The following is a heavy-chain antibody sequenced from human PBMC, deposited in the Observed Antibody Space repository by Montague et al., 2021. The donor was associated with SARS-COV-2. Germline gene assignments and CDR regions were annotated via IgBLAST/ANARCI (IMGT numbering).Heavy chain of an antibody. CDR3: AKGSGSSMDYYYGMDV. J-gene: IGHJ6*02. V-gene: IGHV3-30*04. CDR2: LSYDGSNK. Sequence: SLRLSCAASGFTFSSYAMHWVRQAPGKGLEWVAVLSYDGSNKYYVDSVKGRFTISRDNSKNTLFLQMNSLGAEDTAVYYCAKGSGSSMDYYYGMDVWGQGTTVTVSS. D-gene: IGHD1-26*01. CDR1: GFTFSSYA.